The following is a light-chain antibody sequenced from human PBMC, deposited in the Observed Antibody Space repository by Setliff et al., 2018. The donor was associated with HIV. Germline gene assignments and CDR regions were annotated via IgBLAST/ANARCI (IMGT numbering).Light chain of an antibody. V-gene: IGLV2-14*03. Sequence: QSALTQPASVSGSPGQSITISCTGTNSDIGGYDYVSWYQQHPGKAPKLMIYDVTNRPSGVSNRFSGSKSGSTASLTISGLQAEDEADYYCCSYAGSYTYVFGTGTKVTVL. CDR3: CSYAGSYTYV. CDR2: DVT. CDR1: NSDIGGYDY. J-gene: IGLJ1*01.